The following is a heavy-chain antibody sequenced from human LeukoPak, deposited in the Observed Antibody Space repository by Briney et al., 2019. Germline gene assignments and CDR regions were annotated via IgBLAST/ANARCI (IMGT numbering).Heavy chain of an antibody. Sequence: NSSETLSLTCTVSGGSISSYYWSWIRQPAGKGLEWIGRIYTSGSTNYNPSLKSRVTMSVDTSKNQFSLKLSSVTAADTAVYYCARDRYCSGGSCYSEWFDPWGQGTLVTVSS. J-gene: IGHJ5*02. CDR3: ARDRYCSGGSCYSEWFDP. CDR1: GGSISSYY. V-gene: IGHV4-4*07. CDR2: IYTSGST. D-gene: IGHD2-15*01.